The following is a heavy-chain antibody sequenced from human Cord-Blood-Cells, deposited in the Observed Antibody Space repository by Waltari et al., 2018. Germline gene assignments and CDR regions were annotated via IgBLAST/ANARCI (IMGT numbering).Heavy chain of an antibody. CDR3: ATVEKGRELLPADGFDP. CDR1: GYTLTELS. V-gene: IGHV1-24*01. CDR2: LDTEDGET. Sequence: QVQLVQSGAEVKKPGASVKVSCKVSGYTLTELSMHWVRQAPGKGLEWMGGLDTEDGETIYAQKFQGRVTMTEDTTTDTAYMELSSLRSEDTAVYYCATVEKGRELLPADGFDPWGQGTLVTVSS. D-gene: IGHD1-26*01. J-gene: IGHJ5*02.